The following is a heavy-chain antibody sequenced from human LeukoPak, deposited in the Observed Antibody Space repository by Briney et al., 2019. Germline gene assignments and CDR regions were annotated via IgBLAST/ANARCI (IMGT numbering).Heavy chain of an antibody. J-gene: IGHJ4*02. CDR3: ARLPAAVVPPLGTRAGMGGYFDF. Sequence: GESLKISCQGSAYNFANYWIDWVRQMPGKGLEWMGFIYPRDSSTRNSPSFRGQVSISADKSISTAYLQWSSLEASDTAIYYCARLPAAVVPPLGTRAGMGGYFDFWGQGGLITVSA. D-gene: IGHD2-15*01. CDR2: IYPRDSST. V-gene: IGHV5-51*01. CDR1: AYNFANYW.